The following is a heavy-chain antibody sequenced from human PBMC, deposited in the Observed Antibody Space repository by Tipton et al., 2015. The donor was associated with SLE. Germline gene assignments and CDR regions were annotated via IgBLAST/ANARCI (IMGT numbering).Heavy chain of an antibody. J-gene: IGHJ4*02. V-gene: IGHV3-23*01. D-gene: IGHD7-27*01. CDR1: GLTFSSDA. Sequence: SLRLSCAASGLTFSSDAMSWVRQAPGKGLEWVSAISGPGDSTYYADSVRGRFTISRDNSKNTLFMQMNNLRAEDTAVYYCATGLGQVFDFWGQGILVTVSP. CDR2: ISGPGDST. CDR3: ATGLGQVFDF.